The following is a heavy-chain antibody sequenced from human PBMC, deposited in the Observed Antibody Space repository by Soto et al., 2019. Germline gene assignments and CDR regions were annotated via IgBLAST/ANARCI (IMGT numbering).Heavy chain of an antibody. J-gene: IGHJ4*02. Sequence: PGGSLRLSCAASGFGFSTHTMKWARHAPGKGLEWVASISHSSSYIYYADSVKGRFTISRDNARNSAFLQMDSLRPEDTAVYYCARLAYYRISDTYFYGGFDSWGQGTPVTVSS. V-gene: IGHV3-21*01. CDR1: GFGFSTHT. CDR3: ARLAYYRISDTYFYGGFDS. CDR2: ISHSSSYI. D-gene: IGHD3-9*01.